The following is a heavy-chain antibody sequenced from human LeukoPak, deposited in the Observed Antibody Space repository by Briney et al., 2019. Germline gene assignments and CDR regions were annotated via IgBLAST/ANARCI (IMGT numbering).Heavy chain of an antibody. CDR2: ISSNGGST. CDR3: AKEGVTGYYGNYMDV. J-gene: IGHJ6*03. D-gene: IGHD3-9*01. Sequence: GGSLRLSCAASGFTFSSYAMHWVRQAPGKGLEYVSAISSNGGSTYYANSVKGRFTISRDNSKNTLYLQMGSLRAEDMAVYYCAKEGVTGYYGNYMDVWGKGTTVTVSS. CDR1: GFTFSSYA. V-gene: IGHV3-64*01.